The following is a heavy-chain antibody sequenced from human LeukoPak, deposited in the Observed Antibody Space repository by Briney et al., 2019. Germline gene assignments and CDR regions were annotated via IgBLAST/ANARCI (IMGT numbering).Heavy chain of an antibody. V-gene: IGHV3-72*01. Sequence: GGSLRLSCAASRFTFSDHYMDWVRQAPGKGLEWVARIRTRAKGYTTQYALSVRDRFSISRDDSTNSVYLQMNSLKTEDTAVYFCARVGDYYDTRGFSSDAFDIWGLGTMVTVAS. J-gene: IGHJ3*02. CDR2: IRTRAKGYTT. CDR1: RFTFSDHY. CDR3: ARVGDYYDTRGFSSDAFDI. D-gene: IGHD3-22*01.